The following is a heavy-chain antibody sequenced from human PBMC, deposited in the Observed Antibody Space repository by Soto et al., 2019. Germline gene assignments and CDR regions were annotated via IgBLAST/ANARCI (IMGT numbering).Heavy chain of an antibody. Sequence: GGSLRLSCAASGFRFSDYSMNGSLQEPGRGLEWVSYISSSSFTIHYADSVEGRFAISRDNAKNSLYLKMNSLRVEDTAVYYCARDYHDFWSGHFDYWGQGALVTVSS. V-gene: IGHV3-48*01. CDR3: ARDYHDFWSGHFDY. CDR2: ISSSSFTI. J-gene: IGHJ4*02. CDR1: GFRFSDYS. D-gene: IGHD3-3*01.